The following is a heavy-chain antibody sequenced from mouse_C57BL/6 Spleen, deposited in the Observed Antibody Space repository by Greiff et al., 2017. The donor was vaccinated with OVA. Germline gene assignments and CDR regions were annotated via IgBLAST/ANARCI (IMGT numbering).Heavy chain of an antibody. V-gene: IGHV14-3*01. CDR3: ARDSYYGSPYYFDY. Sequence: EVMLVESVAELVRPGASVKLSCTASGFNIKNTYMHWVKQRPEQGLEWIGRIDPANGNTKYAPKFQGKATITADTSSNTAYLQLSSLTSEDTAIYYCARDSYYGSPYYFDYWGQGTTLTVSS. CDR1: GFNIKNTY. D-gene: IGHD1-1*01. J-gene: IGHJ2*01. CDR2: IDPANGNT.